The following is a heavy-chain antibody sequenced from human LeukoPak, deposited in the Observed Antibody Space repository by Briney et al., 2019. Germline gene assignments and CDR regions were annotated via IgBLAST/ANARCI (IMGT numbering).Heavy chain of an antibody. CDR3: AIGLYGGPFDY. V-gene: IGHV3-23*01. D-gene: IGHD4-17*01. CDR1: GFTFSNYA. Sequence: GASLRLSCAASGFTFSNYAMTWVRQAPGKGLEWVSAISGSGPNSYYADSVKGRFTISRDNSKNTLYLQMNSLRADDTAVYYCAIGLYGGPFDYWGQGTLVTVSS. J-gene: IGHJ4*02. CDR2: ISGSGPNS.